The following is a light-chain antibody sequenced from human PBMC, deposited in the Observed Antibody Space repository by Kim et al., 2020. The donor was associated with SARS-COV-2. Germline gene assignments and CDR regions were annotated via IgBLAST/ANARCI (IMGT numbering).Light chain of an antibody. J-gene: IGKJ2*01. CDR2: DTA. V-gene: IGKV1-33*01. Sequence: DIQMTQSPSSLSASVGDRVTITCQASQDINNYLNWYQQKPGKAPKLLIYDTANLETGVSSRFSGSGSGTDFTFTISSLQPDDIATYYCQQYDNFPYTFGQGTKLEI. CDR1: QDINNY. CDR3: QQYDNFPYT.